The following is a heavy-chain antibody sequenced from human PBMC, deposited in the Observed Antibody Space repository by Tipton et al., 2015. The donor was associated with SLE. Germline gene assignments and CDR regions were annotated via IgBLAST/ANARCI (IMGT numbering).Heavy chain of an antibody. CDR2: IYPGDSDT. D-gene: IGHD4-23*01. Sequence: QSGAEVKKPGESLKISCKGSGYYFTSYWIGWVRQMPGKGLEWMGIIYPGDSDTRYNPSVQGQVTISTDRSINTAYLQWSSLKASDTAMYYCARALGLNGSYYLLDAWGQGALVTVPS. CDR1: GYYFTSYW. J-gene: IGHJ5*02. V-gene: IGHV5-51*03. CDR3: ARALGLNGSYYLLDA.